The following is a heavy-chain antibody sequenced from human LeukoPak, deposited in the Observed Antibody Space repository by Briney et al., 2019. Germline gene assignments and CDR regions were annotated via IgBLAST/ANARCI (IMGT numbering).Heavy chain of an antibody. CDR1: GDSINSGGYY. D-gene: IGHD3-22*01. J-gene: IGHJ4*02. Sequence: SETLSLTCSISGDSINSGGYYWNWIRQPPRKGLEWLGYIHSGGNAYFNPSVEGRSSISLDKSQNQFFLRLTSVTAADTAVYFCARDHYDSRGDYVVEYWGQGTLVTVSS. CDR3: ARDHYDSRGDYVVEY. V-gene: IGHV4-31*03. CDR2: IHSGGNA.